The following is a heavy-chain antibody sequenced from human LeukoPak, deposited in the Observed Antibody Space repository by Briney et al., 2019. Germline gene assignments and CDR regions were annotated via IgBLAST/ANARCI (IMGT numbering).Heavy chain of an antibody. Sequence: GRSLRLSCAASGFTFSSYAMHWVRQAPGKGLEYVSAISSNGGSTYYANSVKGRFTISRDNSKNTLYLQMGSLRAEDMAVYYCARGSITMVRGVKVSYFDYWGQGTLVTVSS. CDR3: ARGSITMVRGVKVSYFDY. CDR2: ISSNGGST. J-gene: IGHJ4*02. D-gene: IGHD3-10*01. V-gene: IGHV3-64*01. CDR1: GFTFSSYA.